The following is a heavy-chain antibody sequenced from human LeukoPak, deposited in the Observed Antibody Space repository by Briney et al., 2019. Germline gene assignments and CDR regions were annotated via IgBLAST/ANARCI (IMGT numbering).Heavy chain of an antibody. D-gene: IGHD3-3*01. V-gene: IGHV4-59*01. CDR1: GGSISSYY. CDR2: IYYSGST. J-gene: IGHJ4*02. CDR3: ARSPVDFWSGYYAKYYFDY. Sequence: PSETLSLTCTVSGGSISSYYWSWIRQPPGKGLEWIGYIYYSGSTNYNPSLKSRVTISVDTSKNQFSLKLSSVTAADTAVYYCARSPVDFWSGYYAKYYFDYWAREPWSPSPQ.